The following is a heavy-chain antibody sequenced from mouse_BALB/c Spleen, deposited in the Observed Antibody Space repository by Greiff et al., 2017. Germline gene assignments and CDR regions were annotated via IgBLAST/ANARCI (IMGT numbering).Heavy chain of an antibody. V-gene: IGHV5-17*02. CDR3: ARLGDGPFAY. Sequence: EVKLVESGGGLVQPGGSRKLSCAASGFTFSSFGMHWVRQAPEKGLEWVAYISSGSSTLYYADTVKGRFTISRDNPKNTLFLQMTSLRSEDTAMYYCARLGDGPFAYWGQGTLVTVSA. CDR1: GFTFSSFG. D-gene: IGHD2-3*01. J-gene: IGHJ3*01. CDR2: ISSGSSTL.